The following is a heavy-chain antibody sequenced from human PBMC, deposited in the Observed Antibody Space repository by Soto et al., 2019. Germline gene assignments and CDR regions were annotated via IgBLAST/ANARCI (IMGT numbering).Heavy chain of an antibody. Sequence: ASVKVSCKVSGYTLSELSMHWVRQAPGKGLEWMGGFDPEDGETIYAQKFQGRVTMTEDTSTDTAYMELSSLRSEDTAVYYCAAIDSSGSYAFDYWGQGTLVTVSS. J-gene: IGHJ4*02. CDR1: GYTLSELS. CDR2: FDPEDGET. V-gene: IGHV1-24*01. D-gene: IGHD3-22*01. CDR3: AAIDSSGSYAFDY.